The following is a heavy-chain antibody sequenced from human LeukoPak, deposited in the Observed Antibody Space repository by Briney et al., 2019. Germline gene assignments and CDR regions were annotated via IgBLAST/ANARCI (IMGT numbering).Heavy chain of an antibody. D-gene: IGHD6-13*01. Sequence: SETLSLTCTVSGGSISSSSYYWGWIRQPPGKGLEWIGSIYYSGSTYYNPSLKSRVTISVDTSKNQFSLKLSSVTAADTAVYYCARQGGQYSSSWRYYYYMDVWGKGTTVTISS. CDR3: ARQGGQYSSSWRYYYYMDV. V-gene: IGHV4-39*01. CDR1: GGSISSSSYY. J-gene: IGHJ6*03. CDR2: IYYSGST.